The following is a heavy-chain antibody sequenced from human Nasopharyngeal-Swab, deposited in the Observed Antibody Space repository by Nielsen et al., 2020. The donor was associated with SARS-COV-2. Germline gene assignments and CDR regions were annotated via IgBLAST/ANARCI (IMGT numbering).Heavy chain of an antibody. CDR2: ISSSSSYI. J-gene: IGHJ4*02. CDR1: GFTFSGYS. D-gene: IGHD3-22*01. V-gene: IGHV3-21*01. CDR3: ATGSYYYDTSGDYDY. Sequence: GESLKVSCAASGFTFSGYSMNRVRQAPGKGLEWVSSISSSSSYIYYADSVKGRFTISRDNAKNSLYLQMNSLRAEDTAVYYCATGSYYYDTSGDYDYWGQGTLVTVSS.